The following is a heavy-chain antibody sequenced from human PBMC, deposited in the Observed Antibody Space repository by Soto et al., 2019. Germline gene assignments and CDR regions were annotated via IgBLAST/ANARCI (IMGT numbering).Heavy chain of an antibody. CDR3: ARPFREGPTYSSGFDY. V-gene: IGHV1-69*12. CDR1: GGTFSSYA. D-gene: IGHD6-25*01. J-gene: IGHJ4*02. CDR2: IIPIFGTA. Sequence: QVQLVQSGAEVKKPGSSVKVSCKASGGTFSSYAISWVRQAPGQGLEWMGGIIPIFGTANYAQKFQGRVTITADECTSTADMELSSLRSEDTAVYYCARPFREGPTYSSGFDYWGQGTLVTVSS.